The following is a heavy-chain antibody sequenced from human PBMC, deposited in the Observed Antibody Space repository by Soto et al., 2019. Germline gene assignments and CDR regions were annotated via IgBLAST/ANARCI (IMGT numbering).Heavy chain of an antibody. CDR3: ASMVYHCGSWSYPLYY. J-gene: IGHJ4*02. Sequence: QVQLQESGPGLVKPSETLSLTCTVSGGSISSYYWTWIRQPPGKGLEWIGFIYNSGSTHYNPSLRSRVCISVGTSKNPFSLMLRSVTAADTALYYCASMVYHCGSWSYPLYYWGQGTLVTVSS. CDR2: IYNSGST. V-gene: IGHV4-59*08. D-gene: IGHD3-10*01. CDR1: GGSISSYY.